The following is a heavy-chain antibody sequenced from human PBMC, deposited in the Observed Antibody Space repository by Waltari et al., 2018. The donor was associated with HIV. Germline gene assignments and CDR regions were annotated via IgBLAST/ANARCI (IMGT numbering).Heavy chain of an antibody. CDR3: ARLVVGSSVNWFDP. CDR2: ISPGDSDI. D-gene: IGHD1-26*01. CDR1: GYSFTNYW. V-gene: IGHV5-51*03. J-gene: IGHJ5*02. Sequence: EVQLVQSGAEVKKPGESLKISCKGSGYSFTNYWIAWGRQMPGKGLEWMGIISPGDSDIRYNPSFQGQITISADKSISTAYLQWSSLKASDTAMYYCARLVVGSSVNWFDPWGQGTLVTVSS.